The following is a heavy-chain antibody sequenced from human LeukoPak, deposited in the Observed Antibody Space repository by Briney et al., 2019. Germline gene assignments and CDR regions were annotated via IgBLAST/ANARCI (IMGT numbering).Heavy chain of an antibody. CDR2: IRYDGSNT. CDR3: XXXXXYQGNYYYMDV. Sequence: SXXIXXXXGMHWVRQAPGKGLEWVAFIRYDGSNTYYADSVKGRFTIYRDNSKNTLYMQMNRLRGEDTGVYYCXXXXXYQGNYYYMDVWGKGTTVTISS. J-gene: IGHJ6*03. D-gene: IGHD2-2*01. V-gene: IGHV3-30*02. CDR1: XXIXXXXG.